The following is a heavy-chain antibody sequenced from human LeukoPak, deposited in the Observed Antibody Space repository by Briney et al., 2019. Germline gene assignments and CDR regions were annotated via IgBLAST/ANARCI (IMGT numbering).Heavy chain of an antibody. J-gene: IGHJ6*02. CDR3: ARDSPVRWVVPADYYYYYGMDV. V-gene: IGHV3-21*01. D-gene: IGHD2-2*01. Sequence: PGGSLRLSCAASGFTFSSYSMNWVRQAPGKGLEWVSSISSSSSYIYYADSVKGRFTISRDNAKNSLYLQMDSLRAEDTAVYYCARDSPVRWVVPADYYYYYGMDVWGQGTTVTVSS. CDR1: GFTFSSYS. CDR2: ISSSSSYI.